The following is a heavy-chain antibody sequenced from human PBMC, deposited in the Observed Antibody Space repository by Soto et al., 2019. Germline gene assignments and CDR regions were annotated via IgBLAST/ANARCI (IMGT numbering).Heavy chain of an antibody. V-gene: IGHV5-51*01. D-gene: IGHD1-7*01. CDR3: ARHNSQGYWNYDPYYYYGMDV. Sequence: PGESLKISCKGSGYSFTSYWIGWVRQMPGKGLEWMGIIYPGDSDTRYSPSFQGQVTISADKSISTAYLQWSSLKASDTAMYYCARHNSQGYWNYDPYYYYGMDVWGQGTTVTVSS. CDR1: GYSFTSYW. J-gene: IGHJ6*02. CDR2: IYPGDSDT.